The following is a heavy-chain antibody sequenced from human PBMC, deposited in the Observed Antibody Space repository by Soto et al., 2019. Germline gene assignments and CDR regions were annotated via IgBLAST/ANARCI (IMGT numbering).Heavy chain of an antibody. CDR1: GGTFSTFG. J-gene: IGHJ4*02. V-gene: IGHV1-69*01. CDR2: IIPFFGTA. CDR3: ARTAPMNAGNKYYYDF. Sequence: QVQLVQSGAEVKKTGASVKVSCKTSGGTFSTFGISWVRQAPGQGLEWMGGIIPFFGTAEYSQKFEDRITITADESKNTVYMVLRSLTSDDTAIYYCARTAPMNAGNKYYYDFWGQGALVTVSS. D-gene: IGHD3-16*01.